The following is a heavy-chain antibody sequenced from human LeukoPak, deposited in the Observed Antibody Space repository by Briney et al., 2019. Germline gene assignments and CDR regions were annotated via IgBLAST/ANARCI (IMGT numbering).Heavy chain of an antibody. D-gene: IGHD6-19*01. CDR1: GFTFSDNY. CDR3: TRHRLADTTEFAY. CDR2: LYPGGKT. Sequence: PGGSLRLSCAASGFTFSDNYMSWVRLPPGKGLEFVSALYPGGKTYYADSVKGRFFISSDTSKNTVDVQMTSLRAEDTAMYYCTRHRLADTTEFAYWGQGTLVTVSS. V-gene: IGHV3-53*05. J-gene: IGHJ4*02.